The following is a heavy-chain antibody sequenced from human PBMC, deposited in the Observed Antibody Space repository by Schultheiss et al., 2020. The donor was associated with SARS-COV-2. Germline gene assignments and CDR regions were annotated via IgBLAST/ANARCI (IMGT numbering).Heavy chain of an antibody. Sequence: SVKVSCKASGGTFSSYAISWVRQAPGQGLEWMGGIIPIFGTANYAQKFQGRVTITADESTSTAYMELSSLRSEDTAVYYCARDRYDFWSGYYPNYYYYYGMDVWGQGTTVTVSS. CDR1: GGTFSSYA. V-gene: IGHV1-69*13. CDR2: IIPIFGTA. CDR3: ARDRYDFWSGYYPNYYYYYGMDV. J-gene: IGHJ6*02. D-gene: IGHD3-3*01.